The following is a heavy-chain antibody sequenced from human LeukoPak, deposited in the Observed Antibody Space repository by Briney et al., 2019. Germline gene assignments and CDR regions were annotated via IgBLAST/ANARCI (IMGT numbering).Heavy chain of an antibody. D-gene: IGHD1-14*01. CDR1: GGSISSSSYY. J-gene: IGHJ1*01. V-gene: IGHV4-39*07. CDR3: ARSKPEVAEYFQH. CDR2: IYYSGST. Sequence: SETLSLTCTVSGGSISSSSYYWGWIRQPPGKGLEWIGSIYYSGSTYYNPSLKSRVTISVDTSKNQFSLKLSSVTAADTAVYYCARSKPEVAEYFQHWGQGTLVTVSS.